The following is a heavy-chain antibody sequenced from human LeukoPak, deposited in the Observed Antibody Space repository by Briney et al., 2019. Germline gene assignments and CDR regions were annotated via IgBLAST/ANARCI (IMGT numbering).Heavy chain of an antibody. CDR1: GVSFSGYY. Sequence: ASETLSLTCAVYGVSFSGYYWSWIRQPPGKGLEWIGEINHSGSTNYNPSLKSRVTISVDTSKNQFSLKLSSVTAADTAVYYCARERRWLQLNAFDIWGQGTTVTVSS. J-gene: IGHJ3*02. CDR2: INHSGST. V-gene: IGHV4-34*01. CDR3: ARERRWLQLNAFDI. D-gene: IGHD5-24*01.